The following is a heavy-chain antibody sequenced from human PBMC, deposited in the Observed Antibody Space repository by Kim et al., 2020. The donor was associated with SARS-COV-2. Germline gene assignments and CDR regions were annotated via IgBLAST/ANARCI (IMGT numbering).Heavy chain of an antibody. Sequence: ASVKVSCKASGYSFSNYGINWVRQAPGQGLEWMGWISAHNGNTNYAQKLQGRVTMTTDTSTSTAYMELRSLRSDDTAVYYCARDYYDSSGYFYVLDYWGQGTRVPVSS. J-gene: IGHJ4*02. V-gene: IGHV1-18*01. CDR3: ARDYYDSSGYFYVLDY. D-gene: IGHD3-22*01. CDR1: GYSFSNYG. CDR2: ISAHNGNT.